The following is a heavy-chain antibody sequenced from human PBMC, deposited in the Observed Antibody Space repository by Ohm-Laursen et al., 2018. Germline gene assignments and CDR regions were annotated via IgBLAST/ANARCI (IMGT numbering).Heavy chain of an antibody. CDR3: ARQDSGDYYFDY. Sequence: SETLSLTCTVSGGSISPYYWSWFRLPPGKGLEWIGYIYYSGSTNYNPSLKSRVTFSLDTSGNQFSLRLTSVTAADTAVYYCARQDSGDYYFDYWGQGTLVTVSS. V-gene: IGHV4-59*08. J-gene: IGHJ4*02. CDR2: IYYSGST. CDR1: GGSISPYY. D-gene: IGHD4-17*01.